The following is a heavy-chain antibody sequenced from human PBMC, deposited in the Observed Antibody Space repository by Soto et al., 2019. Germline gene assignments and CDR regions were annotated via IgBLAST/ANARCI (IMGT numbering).Heavy chain of an antibody. CDR1: GFTSSRYG. Sequence: GGSLRLSCEGSGFTSSRYGMHWVRQAPGMGLEWVAVVSHDGLAQYYGDSVKGRFTISRDNSQNTLYLQMNNLRTEDTAIYYCAKETIAVGGPNYFDYWGQGTLVTVSS. D-gene: IGHD6-19*01. J-gene: IGHJ4*02. CDR2: VSHDGLAQ. V-gene: IGHV3-30*18. CDR3: AKETIAVGGPNYFDY.